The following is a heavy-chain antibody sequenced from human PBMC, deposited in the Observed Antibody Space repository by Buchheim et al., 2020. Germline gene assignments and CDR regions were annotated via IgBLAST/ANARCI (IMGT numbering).Heavy chain of an antibody. V-gene: IGHV3-33*01. CDR3: AREHTSLFNYASSYGMAS. CDR2: IRYDGSNK. J-gene: IGHJ6*02. Sequence: QVQLVESGGGVVQPGRSLRLSCAASGFTFSSYGMHWFRQAPGKGLEGVPVIRYDGSNKYYADSVKGRFTISRDNSKTTLYLQMNSLRAEDTAVYYCAREHTSLFNYASSYGMASGAKGP. D-gene: IGHD4-11*01. CDR1: GFTFSSYG.